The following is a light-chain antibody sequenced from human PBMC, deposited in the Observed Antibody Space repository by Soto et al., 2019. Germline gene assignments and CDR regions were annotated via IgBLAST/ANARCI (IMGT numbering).Light chain of an antibody. Sequence: EIVLTQSPGTLSLSPGERATLSCRASQRVSSSYLAWYQQKPAQAPRLLIYAASSRATGIPDRFSGSVYGTDFTLTISRVEAEDSAVYYCQQYGGSPRGKFGQGTKV. J-gene: IGKJ1*01. CDR3: QQYGGSPRGK. CDR1: QRVSSSY. V-gene: IGKV3-20*01. CDR2: AAS.